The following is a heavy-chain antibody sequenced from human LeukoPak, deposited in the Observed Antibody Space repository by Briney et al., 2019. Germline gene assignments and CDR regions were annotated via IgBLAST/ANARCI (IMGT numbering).Heavy chain of an antibody. CDR3: ARDKGTERLLPRGDWYFDL. V-gene: IGHV3-11*06. Sequence: KTGGSLRLSCAASGFTFSDHYMNWIRQAPGKSLEWVSYISSSATYTDYAESVKGRFTVSRDNAKNSLYLQMNSLRAEDAAVYYCARDKGTERLLPRGDWYFDLWGRGTLVTVSS. CDR1: GFTFSDHY. J-gene: IGHJ2*01. CDR2: ISSSATYT. D-gene: IGHD3-3*01.